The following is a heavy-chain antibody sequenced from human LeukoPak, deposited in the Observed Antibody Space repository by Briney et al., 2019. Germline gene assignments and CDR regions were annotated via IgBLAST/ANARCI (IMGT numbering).Heavy chain of an antibody. V-gene: IGHV4-59*01. CDR2: IYYSGST. J-gene: IGHJ6*03. CDR1: GGSISSYY. D-gene: IGHD4-17*01. Sequence: SETLSLTCTVSGGSISSYYWSWIRQPPGKGLEWIGYIYYSGSTNYNPSLKSRVTISVDTSKNQFSLKLSSVTAADTAVYYCARAVYGDYGYYYYYMDVWGKGTTVTVSS. CDR3: ARAVYGDYGYYYYYMDV.